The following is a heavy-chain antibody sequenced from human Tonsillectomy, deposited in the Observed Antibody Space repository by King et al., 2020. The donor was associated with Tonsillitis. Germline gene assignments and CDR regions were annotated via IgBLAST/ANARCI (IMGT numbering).Heavy chain of an antibody. CDR3: AKGVAPKGGSYYFYYGMDV. Sequence: VQLVESGGGLVQPGGSLRLSCAASGFTFSSYAMSWVRQAPGKGLKWVSAISGSGGSTYYADSVKGRFTISRDNSKNTLYLQMNSLRAEDTAVYYCAKGVAPKGGSYYFYYGMDVWGQGTTVTVSS. J-gene: IGHJ6*02. D-gene: IGHD1-26*01. V-gene: IGHV3-23*04. CDR1: GFTFSSYA. CDR2: ISGSGGST.